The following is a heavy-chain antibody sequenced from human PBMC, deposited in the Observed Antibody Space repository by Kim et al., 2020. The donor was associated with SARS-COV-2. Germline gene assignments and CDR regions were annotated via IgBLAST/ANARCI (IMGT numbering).Heavy chain of an antibody. CDR1: GFTFSDHY. Sequence: GGSLRLSCAASGFTFSDHYMEWVRQAPGKGLEWVGRSKNKASSFTTQYAASVKGRFTISRDESKNLLFLQMDSLKTEDTAVYYCTRTFFDQKLDVWGQGT. CDR2: SKNKASSFTT. CDR3: TRTFFDQKLDV. D-gene: IGHD3-9*01. J-gene: IGHJ6*02. V-gene: IGHV3-72*01.